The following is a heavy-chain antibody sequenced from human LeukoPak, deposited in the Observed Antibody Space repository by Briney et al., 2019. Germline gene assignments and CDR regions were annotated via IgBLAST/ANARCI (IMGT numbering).Heavy chain of an antibody. Sequence: GGSLRLSCAASGFTFSSYAMSWVRQAPGEGRECVSAITDSGGRTYYSDSVKGRFTISRDNSKNTLYLQMNTLRAEDTAIYYCAKGSSGSRPYYFDYWGQGTLVTVSS. CDR2: ITDSGGRT. CDR3: AKGSSGSRPYYFDY. J-gene: IGHJ4*02. D-gene: IGHD3-22*01. V-gene: IGHV3-23*01. CDR1: GFTFSSYA.